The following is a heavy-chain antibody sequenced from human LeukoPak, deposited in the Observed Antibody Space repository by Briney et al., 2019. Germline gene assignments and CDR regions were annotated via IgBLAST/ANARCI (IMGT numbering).Heavy chain of an antibody. CDR2: IIPIFGTA. J-gene: IGHJ6*02. CDR1: GGTFSSYA. V-gene: IGHV1-69*13. D-gene: IGHD2-15*01. Sequence: GASVKVSCKASGGTFSSYAISWVRQAPGQGLEWMGGIIPIFGTANYAQKFQGRVTITADESTSTAYMELSSLRSEDTAVYYCASTPKVVVAATGYYGMDAWGQGTTVTVSS. CDR3: ASTPKVVVAATGYYGMDA.